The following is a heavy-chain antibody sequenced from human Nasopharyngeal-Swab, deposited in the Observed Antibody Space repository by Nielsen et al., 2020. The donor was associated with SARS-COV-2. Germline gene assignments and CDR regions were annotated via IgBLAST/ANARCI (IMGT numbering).Heavy chain of an antibody. CDR1: GGSISSSSYY. CDR3: ASKGNYYYMDV. Sequence: SETLSLTCTVSGGSISSSSYYWGWIRQPPGKGLEWIGSIYYGRNTYYNLSLKSRVTISVDTSKNQFSLKLSSVTAADTAVYYCASKGNYYYMDVWGKGTTATVSS. CDR2: IYYGRNT. V-gene: IGHV4-39*01. J-gene: IGHJ6*03.